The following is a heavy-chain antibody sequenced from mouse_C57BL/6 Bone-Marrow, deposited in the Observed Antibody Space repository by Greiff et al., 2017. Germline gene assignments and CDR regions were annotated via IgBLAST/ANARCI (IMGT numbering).Heavy chain of an antibody. V-gene: IGHV5-6*01. CDR3: ARHGGVTTPHYYAMDY. CDR2: ISSGGSYT. D-gene: IGHD2-2*01. J-gene: IGHJ4*01. CDR1: GFTFSSYG. Sequence: EVMLVESGGDLVKPGGSLKLSCAASGFTFSSYGMSWVRQTPDKRLEWVATISSGGSYTYYPDSVKGRFTISRDNAKNTLYLQMSSLKSEDTAMYYCARHGGVTTPHYYAMDYWGQGTSVTVSS.